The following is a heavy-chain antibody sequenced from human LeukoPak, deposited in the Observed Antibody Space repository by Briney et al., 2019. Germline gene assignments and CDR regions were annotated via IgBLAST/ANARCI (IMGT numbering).Heavy chain of an antibody. V-gene: IGHV1-46*01. Sequence: ASVKVSCKASGYTFTSYGISWVRQAPGQGLEWMGIINPSGGSTSYAQKFQGRVTMTRDTSISTAYMELSRLRSDDTAVYYCARDIAARRVWFDPWGQGTLVTVSS. D-gene: IGHD6-13*01. CDR3: ARDIAARRVWFDP. J-gene: IGHJ5*02. CDR1: GYTFTSYG. CDR2: INPSGGST.